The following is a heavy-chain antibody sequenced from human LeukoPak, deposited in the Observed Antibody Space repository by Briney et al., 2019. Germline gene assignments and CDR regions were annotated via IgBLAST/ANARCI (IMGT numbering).Heavy chain of an antibody. D-gene: IGHD6-13*01. Sequence: PGGSLRLSCAASGFTVSSNYMSWVRQAPGKGLEWVSVIYSGGTTYYADSVKGRFTISRDNAENTLYMRMNSLRPEDTAVYYCARGYYSSSRFDSWGQGTLVTVSS. CDR3: ARGYYSSSRFDS. V-gene: IGHV3-53*01. CDR1: GFTVSSNY. CDR2: IYSGGTT. J-gene: IGHJ4*02.